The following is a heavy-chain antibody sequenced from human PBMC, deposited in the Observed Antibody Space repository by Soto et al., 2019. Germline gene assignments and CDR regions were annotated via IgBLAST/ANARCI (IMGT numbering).Heavy chain of an antibody. CDR3: ARGGPVVVVTAALDY. D-gene: IGHD2-21*02. V-gene: IGHV1-46*01. CDR1: GDTFTDYY. Sequence: QVQLVQSGAEVKKPGASVKVSCKASGDTFTDYYIHWVRQAPGQGLEWMGTVNPSGGHTTYAQHFVGRMTMTRDTSTRKHYMELTSLTYEDTAGYYCARGGPVVVVTAALDYWGQGTLVTVSS. J-gene: IGHJ4*02. CDR2: VNPSGGHT.